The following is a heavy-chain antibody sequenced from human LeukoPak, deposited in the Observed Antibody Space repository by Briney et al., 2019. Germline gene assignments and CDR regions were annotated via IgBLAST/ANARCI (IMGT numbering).Heavy chain of an antibody. V-gene: IGHV3-30*18. Sequence: GRSLRLSCAASGFTFSSYGMHWVRQAPGKGLEWVAVISYDGSNKYYADSVKGRFTISRDNSKNMLYLQMNSLRAEDTAVYYCAKGRGVATLPDYWGQGTLVTVSS. CDR1: GFTFSSYG. D-gene: IGHD5-12*01. J-gene: IGHJ4*02. CDR3: AKGRGVATLPDY. CDR2: ISYDGSNK.